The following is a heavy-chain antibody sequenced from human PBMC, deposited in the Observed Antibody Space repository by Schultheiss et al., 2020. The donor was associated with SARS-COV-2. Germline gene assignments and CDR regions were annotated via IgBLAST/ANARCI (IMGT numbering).Heavy chain of an antibody. CDR1: GFTFSTYG. J-gene: IGHJ6*02. D-gene: IGHD2-15*01. V-gene: IGHV3-33*01. CDR3: ARAPGYCSGGSCYPYGMDV. CDR2: LWYDGSNK. Sequence: GGSLRLSCAASGFTFSTYGMHWVRQAPGKGLEWVAFLWYDGSNKYYADSVKGRFTISRDNSKNTLYLQMNSLRAEDTAVYYCARAPGYCSGGSCYPYGMDVWGQGTTVTVSS.